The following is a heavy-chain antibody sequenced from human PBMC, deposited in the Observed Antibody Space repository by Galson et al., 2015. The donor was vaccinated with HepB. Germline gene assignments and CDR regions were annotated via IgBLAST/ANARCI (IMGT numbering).Heavy chain of an antibody. V-gene: IGHV3-48*01. CDR3: TRSGTSSRGAFDI. CDR2: ISSGGSTI. J-gene: IGHJ3*02. D-gene: IGHD1-14*01. CDR1: GFTFSSYS. Sequence: SLRLSCAASGFTFSSYSLNWVRQAPGKGLEWVSYISSGGSTIYYADSVKGRFTISRDNAKNSLYLQMNSLRAEDTAKYYCTRSGTSSRGAFDIWGQGTIVTVSS.